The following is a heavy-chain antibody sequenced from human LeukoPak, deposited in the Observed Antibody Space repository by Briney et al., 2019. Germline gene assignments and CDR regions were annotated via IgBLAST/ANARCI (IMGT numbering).Heavy chain of an antibody. CDR3: ARNRAAPEN. V-gene: IGHV3-7*01. D-gene: IGHD1-14*01. J-gene: IGHJ4*01. CDR1: GFTFSNYW. Sequence: GGSLRLSCAASGFTFSNYWMHWVRQAPGKGLEWVASIKQDGSAQHYVDSVKGRFAISRDNAKSSLYLQMNSLRHEDTAIYYCARNRAAPENWGHGTLVTVSS. CDR2: IKQDGSAQ.